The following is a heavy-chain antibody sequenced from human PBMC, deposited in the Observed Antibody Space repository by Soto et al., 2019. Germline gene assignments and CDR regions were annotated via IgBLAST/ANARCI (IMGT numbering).Heavy chain of an antibody. V-gene: IGHV4-30-4*01. J-gene: IGHJ4*02. D-gene: IGHD2-8*01. CDR3: ARVVLMVYVPGIFDY. Sequence: SETLSLTCTVSGGSISSGDYYWSWIRQPPGKGLEWIGYIYYSGSTYHNPSLKSRVTISVDTSKNQFSLKLSSVTAADTAVYYCARVVLMVYVPGIFDYWGQGTLVTVSS. CDR1: GGSISSGDYY. CDR2: IYYSGST.